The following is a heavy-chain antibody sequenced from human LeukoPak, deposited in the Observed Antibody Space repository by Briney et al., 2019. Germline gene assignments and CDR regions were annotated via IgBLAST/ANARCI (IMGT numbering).Heavy chain of an antibody. Sequence: ASVKVFCKASGYTFTGYYMHWVRQAPGQGLEWMGWINPNSGGTNYAQKFQGRVTMTRDTSISTAYMELSRLRSDDTAVYYCARGRYSSGWYFGDFDYWGQGTLVTVSS. CDR3: ARGRYSSGWYFGDFDY. D-gene: IGHD6-19*01. V-gene: IGHV1-2*02. J-gene: IGHJ4*02. CDR1: GYTFTGYY. CDR2: INPNSGGT.